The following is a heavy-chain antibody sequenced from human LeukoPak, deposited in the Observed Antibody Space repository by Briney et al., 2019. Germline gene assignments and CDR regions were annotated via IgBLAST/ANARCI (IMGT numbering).Heavy chain of an antibody. D-gene: IGHD6-19*01. J-gene: IGHJ4*02. Sequence: GGSLRLSCAASEFSVGSNYTTWVRQAPGKGLEWVSLIYSGGSTYYADSVKGRFTISRDNSKNTLYLQMTSLRPEDTAVYYCASSRGQWLPPGVYWGQGTLVTVSS. CDR3: ASSRGQWLPPGVY. CDR2: IYSGGST. V-gene: IGHV3-66*01. CDR1: EFSVGSNY.